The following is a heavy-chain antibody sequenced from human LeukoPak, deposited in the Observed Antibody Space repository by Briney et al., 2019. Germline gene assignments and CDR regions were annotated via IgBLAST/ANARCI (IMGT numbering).Heavy chain of an antibody. CDR1: GYTLTELS. CDR2: FDPEDGET. Sequence: ALVKVSCKVSGYTLTELSMHWVRQAPGKGLEWMGGFDPEDGETIYAQKFQGRVTMTEDTSTDTAYMELSSLRSEDTAVYYCATETPLRYGDYAVANYYYYGMDVWGQGTTVTVSS. CDR3: ATETPLRYGDYAVANYYYYGMDV. D-gene: IGHD4-17*01. J-gene: IGHJ6*02. V-gene: IGHV1-24*01.